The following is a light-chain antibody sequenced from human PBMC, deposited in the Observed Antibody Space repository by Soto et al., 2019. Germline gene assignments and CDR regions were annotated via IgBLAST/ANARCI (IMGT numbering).Light chain of an antibody. CDR1: QSVSSN. Sequence: EIVMTQSPATLSVSPGERATLSCRASQSVSSNLAWYQQKPGQAPRLLIYGASTRATGIPARFSGSGSGTEFILTISSLQSEDFAVYYCQQYHEWPLTLGGGTKVDIK. J-gene: IGKJ4*01. V-gene: IGKV3D-15*01. CDR2: GAS. CDR3: QQYHEWPLT.